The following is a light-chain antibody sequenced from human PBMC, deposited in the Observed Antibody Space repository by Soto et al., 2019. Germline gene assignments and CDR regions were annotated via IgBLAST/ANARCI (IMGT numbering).Light chain of an antibody. Sequence: DIQMTQSPSSLSASVGDRVTFTCQASQDISNSLNWYQQKPGKAPKLLIYDASNLEVGVPIRFRGSGSGTEFTFTIRCLQPEDFATDYCQQYDSLPPTFGLGTRLEMK. CDR3: QQYDSLPPT. V-gene: IGKV1-33*01. J-gene: IGKJ2*01. CDR2: DAS. CDR1: QDISNS.